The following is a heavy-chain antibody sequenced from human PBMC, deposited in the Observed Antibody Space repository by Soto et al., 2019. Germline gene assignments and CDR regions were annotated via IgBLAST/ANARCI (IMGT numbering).Heavy chain of an antibody. CDR3: AKWLGIGYYYYGMDV. D-gene: IGHD6-19*01. CDR2: ISYDGTSK. V-gene: IGHV3-30*18. J-gene: IGHJ6*02. Sequence: QVQLVESGGGVVQPGRSLRLSCAASGFTFSSHGMHWVRQAPGKGLEWVAVISYDGTSKYYADSVKGRFTISRDNSKNTLYLQMNSLRAEDTAVYYCAKWLGIGYYYYGMDVWGQGPTVTVSS. CDR1: GFTFSSHG.